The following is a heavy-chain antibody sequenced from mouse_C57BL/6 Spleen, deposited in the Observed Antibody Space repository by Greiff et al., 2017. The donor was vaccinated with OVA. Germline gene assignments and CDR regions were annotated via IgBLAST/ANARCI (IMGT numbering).Heavy chain of an antibody. Sequence: QVTLKESGPGILQPSQTLSLTCSFSGFSLSTFGMGVGWIRQPSGKGLEWLAHIWWDDDKYYNPALKSRLTISKDTSKNQVFLKIANVDTADTATYYCARIAKEDYDVGVLYWYFDVWGTGTTVTVSS. CDR1: GFSLSTFGMG. D-gene: IGHD2-4*01. J-gene: IGHJ1*03. CDR3: ARIAKEDYDVGVLYWYFDV. V-gene: IGHV8-8*01. CDR2: IWWDDDK.